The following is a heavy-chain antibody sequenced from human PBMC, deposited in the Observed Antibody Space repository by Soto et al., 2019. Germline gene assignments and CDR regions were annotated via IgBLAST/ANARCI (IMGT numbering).Heavy chain of an antibody. V-gene: IGHV3-23*01. J-gene: IGHJ3*02. D-gene: IGHD3-3*01. Sequence: PGGSLRLSCAASGFTFSSYAMSWVRQAPGKGLEWVSAISGSGGSTYYADSVKGRFTISRDNSKNTLYLQMNSLRAEDTAVYYCAKSDAGFLEWLLESDAFDIWGQGTMVTVSS. CDR3: AKSDAGFLEWLLESDAFDI. CDR1: GFTFSSYA. CDR2: ISGSGGST.